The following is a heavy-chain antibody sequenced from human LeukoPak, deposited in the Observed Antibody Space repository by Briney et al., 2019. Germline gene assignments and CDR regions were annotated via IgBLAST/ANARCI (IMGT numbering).Heavy chain of an antibody. CDR2: ISGSGDST. D-gene: IGHD5-24*01. V-gene: IGHV3-23*01. CDR3: ARDRTVGGRDSTIFDY. J-gene: IGHJ4*02. Sequence: GGSLRLSCAASGFTFSSNSMTWVRQTPGKGLEWVSGISGSGDSTYYADFVKGRFTISRVNSRNTLYLQMSSLRAEDTALYYCARDRTVGGRDSTIFDYWGQGTLVTVSS. CDR1: GFTFSSNS.